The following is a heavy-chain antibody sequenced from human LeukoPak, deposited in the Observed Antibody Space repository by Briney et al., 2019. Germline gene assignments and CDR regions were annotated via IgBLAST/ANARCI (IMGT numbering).Heavy chain of an antibody. J-gene: IGHJ4*02. CDR1: GGSISSYY. CDR3: ARGSRGFTMIVVVPYFDY. V-gene: IGHV4-59*12. D-gene: IGHD3-22*01. CDR2: IYYSGST. Sequence: SETLSLTCTVSGGSISSYYWSWIRQPPGKGLEWIGSIYYSGSTYYNPSLKSRVTISVDTSKNQFSLKLSSVTAADTAVYYCARGSRGFTMIVVVPYFDYWGQGTLVTVSS.